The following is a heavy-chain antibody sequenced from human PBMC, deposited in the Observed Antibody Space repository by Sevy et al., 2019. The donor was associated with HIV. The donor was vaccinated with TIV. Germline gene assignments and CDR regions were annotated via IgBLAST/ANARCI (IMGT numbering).Heavy chain of an antibody. Sequence: GGSLRLSCAASGFTFSSYAMSWVRQAPGKGLEWVSAISGSGGSTYYADSVKGRFTISRDNSKNTLYLQMNSLRAEDTAVYYCAKDRRRPVVVPAAMVMDVWGKWTTVTVSS. CDR3: AKDRRRPVVVPAAMVMDV. D-gene: IGHD2-2*01. CDR2: ISGSGGST. V-gene: IGHV3-23*01. J-gene: IGHJ6*03. CDR1: GFTFSSYA.